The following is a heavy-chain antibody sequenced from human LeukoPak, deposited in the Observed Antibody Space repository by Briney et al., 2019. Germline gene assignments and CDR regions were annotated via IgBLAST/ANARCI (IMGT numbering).Heavy chain of an antibody. CDR2: INPNSGGT. J-gene: IGHJ6*02. Sequence: VASVKVSCKASGYTFTGYYMHWVRQAPGQGLEWMGWINPNSGGTNYAQKFQGRVTMTRDTSISTAYMELSRLRSDDTAVYYCARAGWYYDFWSGYWGNHIYYYYGMDVWGQGTTVTVSS. CDR3: ARAGWYYDFWSGYWGNHIYYYYGMDV. CDR1: GYTFTGYY. V-gene: IGHV1-2*02. D-gene: IGHD3-3*01.